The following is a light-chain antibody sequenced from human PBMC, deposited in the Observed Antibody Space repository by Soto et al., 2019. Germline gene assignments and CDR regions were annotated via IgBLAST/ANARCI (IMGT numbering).Light chain of an antibody. V-gene: IGKV3-15*01. J-gene: IGKJ5*01. CDR1: QSVSSN. CDR2: GAS. Sequence: EIVMTQSPATLSVSPGERVTLSCRASQSVSSNLAWYQQKPGQAPSLLIYGASTRATGLPARFSGSESGTEFTLTISNLQSEDFGIYYCQQYNDWPPSTFGQGTRLEIK. CDR3: QQYNDWPPST.